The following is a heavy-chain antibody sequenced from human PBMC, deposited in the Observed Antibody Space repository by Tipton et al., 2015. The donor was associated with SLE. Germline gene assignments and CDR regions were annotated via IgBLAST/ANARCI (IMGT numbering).Heavy chain of an antibody. D-gene: IGHD6-25*01. CDR2: ITGSGGDT. CDR1: GFTFSSYS. V-gene: IGHV3-23*01. CDR3: VKVNTFTLTPGYSSGHFDY. Sequence: SLRLSCAASGFTFSSYSMNWVRQAPGKGLEWVSSITGSGGDTYYADSVKGRFTISRDNSKNTLFLQMNSLRAEDTAVYYCVKVNTFTLTPGYSSGHFDYWGQGTLVTVSS. J-gene: IGHJ4*02.